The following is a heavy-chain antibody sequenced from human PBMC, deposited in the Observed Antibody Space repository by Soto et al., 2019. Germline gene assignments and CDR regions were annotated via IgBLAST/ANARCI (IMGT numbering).Heavy chain of an antibody. CDR1: GFTFSDHY. V-gene: IGHV3-72*01. CDR2: IRNKANSYTT. J-gene: IGHJ3*02. CDR3: ARVRSSTWGLDASDI. Sequence: GGSLRLSCAASGFTFSDHYMDWVRQAPGKGLEWVGRIRNKANSYTTEYAASVRGRFTISGDDSKNSRFLQMNSLKTEDTAVYYCARVRSSTWGLDASDIWGQGTVVTVSS. D-gene: IGHD6-13*01.